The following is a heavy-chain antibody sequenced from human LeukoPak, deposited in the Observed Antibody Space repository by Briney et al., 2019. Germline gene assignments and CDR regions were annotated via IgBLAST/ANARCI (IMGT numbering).Heavy chain of an antibody. CDR2: ISGSGGST. Sequence: SGGSLRLSCAASGFTFSSYGMSWVRQAPGKGLEWVSAISGSGGSTYYADSVKGRFTISRDNSKNTLYLQMNSLRAEDTAVYYCAKVPHPYYYDSSGHNAFDIWGQGTMVTVSS. D-gene: IGHD3-22*01. J-gene: IGHJ3*02. CDR1: GFTFSSYG. V-gene: IGHV3-23*01. CDR3: AKVPHPYYYDSSGHNAFDI.